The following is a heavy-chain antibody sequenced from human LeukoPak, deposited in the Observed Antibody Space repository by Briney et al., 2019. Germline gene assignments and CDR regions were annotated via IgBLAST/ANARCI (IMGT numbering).Heavy chain of an antibody. J-gene: IGHJ4*02. CDR2: IYFTGNT. V-gene: IGHV4-39*01. CDR1: GGSISSDTYF. D-gene: IGHD3-16*01. CDR3: ASEAHRGGGFDS. Sequence: SETLSLTCTVSGGSISSDTYFWGWIRQPPGKGLEWTANIYFTGNTYYNPSLKSRATISVDTSKNQFSLTLSSVTAADTAVYYCASEAHRGGGFDSWGQGTQVTVSS.